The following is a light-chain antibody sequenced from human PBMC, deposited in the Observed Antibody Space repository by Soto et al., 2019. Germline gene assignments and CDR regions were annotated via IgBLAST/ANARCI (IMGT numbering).Light chain of an antibody. V-gene: IGKV1-5*03. CDR3: QQSNSYPFT. CDR2: KAS. J-gene: IGKJ4*01. Sequence: DIQMTQSPSTLSASVGDRVTITCRASQSISSWLAWYQQKPGKAPKLLIYKASSLESGVPSRFSGRGSVTEFTLTINSLQPDDFATYYCQQSNSYPFTFGGGTKVEIK. CDR1: QSISSW.